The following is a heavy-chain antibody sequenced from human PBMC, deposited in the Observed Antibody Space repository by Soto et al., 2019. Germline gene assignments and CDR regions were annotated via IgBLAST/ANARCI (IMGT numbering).Heavy chain of an antibody. V-gene: IGHV4-31*03. J-gene: IGHJ4*02. CDR3: ARVGAIAAAGPIFDY. Sequence: QVQLQESGPGLVKPSQTLSLTCTVSGGSISSGGYYWSWIRQHPGKGLGWIGYIYYSGSTYYNPSLKSRVTISVDTSKNQFSLKLSSVTAADTAVYYCARVGAIAAAGPIFDYWGQGTLVTVSS. CDR1: GGSISSGGYY. CDR2: IYYSGST. D-gene: IGHD6-13*01.